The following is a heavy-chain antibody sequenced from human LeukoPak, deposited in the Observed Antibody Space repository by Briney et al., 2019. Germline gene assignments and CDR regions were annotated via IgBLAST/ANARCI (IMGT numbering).Heavy chain of an antibody. CDR3: AAGYCSGGSCYGFVDY. CDR2: ISGNGGST. D-gene: IGHD2-15*01. Sequence: GSLRLSCAASGFTFSSYAMSWVRQAPGKGLEWVSAISGNGGSTYYADSVKGRRTISRDNSKNTLYLQMNSLRAEDTAVYYCAAGYCSGGSCYGFVDYWGQGTLVTVSS. CDR1: GFTFSSYA. J-gene: IGHJ4*02. V-gene: IGHV3-23*01.